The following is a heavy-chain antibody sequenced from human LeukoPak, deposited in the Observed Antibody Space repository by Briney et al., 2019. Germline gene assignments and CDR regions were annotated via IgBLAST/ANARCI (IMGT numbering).Heavy chain of an antibody. CDR2: INAGYGST. V-gene: IGHV1-3*01. CDR3: ARDGYSGHDFSGNAFDS. D-gene: IGHD5-12*01. J-gene: IGHJ3*02. CDR1: GYTFTTYF. Sequence: ASVKVSCKASGYTFTTYFMHWVRQAPGPRQERMGCINAGYGSTKYSQKFQDRITLTRDTSASTVYMELSSLRSEDTAVYYCARDGYSGHDFSGNAFDSWGQGTMVTVSS.